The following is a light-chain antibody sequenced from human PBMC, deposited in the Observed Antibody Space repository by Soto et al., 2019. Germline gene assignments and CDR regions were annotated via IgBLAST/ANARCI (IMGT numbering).Light chain of an antibody. Sequence: EVMLKQSSSSLSLSPGDRATLSCRADQSVSDYVGWYQQKPGQPPRLLFYGASSRATGIPDRFSGSGSRTDFILTISSLEPEDFAVYYCQQRSNWPITFGQGTRLEI. CDR3: QQRSNWPIT. V-gene: IGKV3-11*01. J-gene: IGKJ5*01. CDR1: QSVSDY. CDR2: GAS.